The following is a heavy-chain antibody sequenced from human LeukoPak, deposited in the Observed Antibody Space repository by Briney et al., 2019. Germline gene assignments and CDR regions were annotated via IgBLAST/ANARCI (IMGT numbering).Heavy chain of an antibody. CDR1: GYTFTSYG. CDR2: ISAYNGNT. J-gene: IGHJ3*02. V-gene: IGHV1-18*01. Sequence: ASVKVSCKASGYTFTSYGISWVRQAPGQGLEWMGWISAYNGNTNHAQKLQGRVTMTTDTSTSTAYMELRSLRSDDTAVYYCARGLTEKIAVAGDAFDIWGQGTMVTVSS. D-gene: IGHD6-19*01. CDR3: ARGLTEKIAVAGDAFDI.